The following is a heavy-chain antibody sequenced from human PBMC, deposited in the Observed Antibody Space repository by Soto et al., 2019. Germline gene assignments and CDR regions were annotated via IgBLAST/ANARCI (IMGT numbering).Heavy chain of an antibody. J-gene: IGHJ6*03. CDR2: INHSGNT. Sequence: ASETLSLTCAVYGGSFSGYYWSWIRQPPGKGLEWIGEINHSGNTNYNPSLKSRVTISVDKSKNQFSLKLSSVTAADTAVYYCASQGLPYFDWSPTPLYYMDVWGKGTTVTV. D-gene: IGHD3-9*01. V-gene: IGHV4-34*01. CDR3: ASQGLPYFDWSPTPLYYMDV. CDR1: GGSFSGYY.